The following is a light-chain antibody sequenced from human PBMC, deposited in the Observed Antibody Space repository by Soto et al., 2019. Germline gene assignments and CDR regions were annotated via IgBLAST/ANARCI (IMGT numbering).Light chain of an antibody. J-gene: IGKJ4*01. Sequence: DIPMTQSPPTLSASVGDSFTLTCRASQSIGAWLAWYRQKPGKAPELLIYSASTLETGVPSRFSGSGSGTEFTLTVSSLQPDDFATYYCQQYENYPLTFGEGTK. CDR1: QSIGAW. CDR2: SAS. V-gene: IGKV1-5*03. CDR3: QQYENYPLT.